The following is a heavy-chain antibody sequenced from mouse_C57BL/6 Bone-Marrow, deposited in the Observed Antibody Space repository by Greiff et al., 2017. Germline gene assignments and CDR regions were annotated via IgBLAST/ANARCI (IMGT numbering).Heavy chain of an antibody. V-gene: IGHV1-64*01. J-gene: IGHJ4*01. Sequence: QVQLQQPGAELVNPGASVKLSCKASGYTFTSYWMHWVKQRPGQGLEWIGMIHPNSGSTNYNEKFKSKATLTVDKSSSTAYMQLSSLTSEDSAVYYCARNDYSYAMDYWGQGTSVTVSS. CDR2: IHPNSGST. D-gene: IGHD2-12*01. CDR3: ARNDYSYAMDY. CDR1: GYTFTSYW.